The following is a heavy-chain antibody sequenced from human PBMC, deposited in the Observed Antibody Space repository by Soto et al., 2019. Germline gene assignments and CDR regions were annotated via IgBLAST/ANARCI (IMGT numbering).Heavy chain of an antibody. CDR3: ARIKKLGYYYGMDV. V-gene: IGHV2-5*02. D-gene: IGHD7-27*01. CDR1: GFSLSTSDVG. CDR2: IYWDDDK. J-gene: IGHJ6*02. Sequence: SGPTLVNPTQTLTLTCTFSGFSLSTSDVGVGWIRQPPGKALEWLALIYWDDDKRYSPSLKSRLTITKDTSKKQVLLTMTNVDPVDTATYYCARIKKLGYYYGMDVWGQGTTVTVSS.